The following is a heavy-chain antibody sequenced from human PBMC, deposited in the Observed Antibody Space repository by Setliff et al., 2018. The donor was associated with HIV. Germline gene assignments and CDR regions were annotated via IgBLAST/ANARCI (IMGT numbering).Heavy chain of an antibody. Sequence: PSETLSLTCTVSGDSISSSTFYWGWIRQPAGKGLDWIGHIFTSGSAFSSGTANYSPSLKGRVTISVDISKNQFSLKLTSVTAADTAMYFCARDSPADGGNPGRFQRWGQGTLVTVSS. V-gene: IGHV4-61*09. J-gene: IGHJ1*01. CDR3: ARDSPADGGNPGRFQR. CDR2: IFTSGSA. CDR1: GDSISSSTFY. D-gene: IGHD2-15*01.